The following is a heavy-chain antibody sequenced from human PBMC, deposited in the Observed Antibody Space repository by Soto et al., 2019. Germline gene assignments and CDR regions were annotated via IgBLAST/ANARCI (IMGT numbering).Heavy chain of an antibody. J-gene: IGHJ6*02. D-gene: IGHD2-21*02. CDR1: GGTFSSYA. CDR3: ARVVVTAIGHYYYYGMDV. CDR2: IIPIFGTA. V-gene: IGHV1-69*13. Sequence: GASVKVSCKASGGTFSSYAISWVRQAPGQGLEWMGGIIPIFGTANYAQKFQGRVTITADESTSTAYMELSSLRSEDTAVYYCARVVVTAIGHYYYYGMDVWGQGTTVTVSS.